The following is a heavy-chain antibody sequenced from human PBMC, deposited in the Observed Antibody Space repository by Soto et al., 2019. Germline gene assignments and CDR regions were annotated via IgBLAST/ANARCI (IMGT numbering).Heavy chain of an antibody. J-gene: IGHJ4*02. CDR3: ARGRYGDY. V-gene: IGHV1-18*01. Sequence: QVHLVQSGAEVKKPGASVKVSCQASGYAFTTYGITWVRQAPGQGLEWMGWISAHNGNTNYAQKLQGRGTVTRDTSTSTAYMELRRLRSDDTAVYYCARGRYGDYWGQGALVTVSS. CDR2: ISAHNGNT. D-gene: IGHD1-1*01. CDR1: GYAFTTYG.